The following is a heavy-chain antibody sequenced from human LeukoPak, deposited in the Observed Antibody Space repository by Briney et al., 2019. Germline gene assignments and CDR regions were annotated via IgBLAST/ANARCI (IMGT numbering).Heavy chain of an antibody. CDR3: ATDDHDSSGYYYVPTGY. V-gene: IGHV3-23*01. CDR1: GFTFSSYA. CDR2: ISGSGGST. D-gene: IGHD3-22*01. Sequence: PGGSLRLSCAASGFTFSSYAMSWVRQAPGKGLEWVSAISGSGGSTYYADSVKGRFTISRDNSKNTLYLQMNSLRAEDTAVYYCATDDHDSSGYYYVPTGYWGQGALVTVSS. J-gene: IGHJ4*02.